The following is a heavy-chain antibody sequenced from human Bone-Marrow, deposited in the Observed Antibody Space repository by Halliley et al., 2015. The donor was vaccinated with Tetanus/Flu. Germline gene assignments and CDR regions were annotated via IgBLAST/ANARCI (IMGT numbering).Heavy chain of an antibody. Sequence: SLRLSCAAPGFPLRNYAMSWVRQAPGKGLEWVSGISDSSVSTHYADSVKGRFTISRDNSKNTLYVQMNRMRAEDTAVYYCVRDITAYYDSSGYNAFDIWGQGTLVTVSS. CDR1: GFPLRNYA. V-gene: IGHV3-23*01. CDR2: ISDSSVST. D-gene: IGHD3-22*01. CDR3: VRDITAYYDSSGYNAFDI. J-gene: IGHJ3*02.